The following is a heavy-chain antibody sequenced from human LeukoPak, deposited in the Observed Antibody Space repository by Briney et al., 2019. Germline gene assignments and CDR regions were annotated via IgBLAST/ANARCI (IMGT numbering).Heavy chain of an antibody. CDR3: AKNGYDYDPFDY. J-gene: IGHJ4*02. CDR2: INPSGGST. V-gene: IGHV1-46*01. D-gene: IGHD3-16*01. CDR1: GYTFTSYY. Sequence: ASVKVSCKASGYTFTSYYIHRVRQAPGQGLEWMGIINPSGGSTSYAQKFQGRVTMTRDMSTSTVYMELSRLRSDDTAVYYCAKNGYDYDPFDYWGQGTLVTVSS.